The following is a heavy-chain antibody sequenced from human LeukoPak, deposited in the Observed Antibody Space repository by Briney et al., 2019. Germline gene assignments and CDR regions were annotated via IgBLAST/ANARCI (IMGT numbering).Heavy chain of an antibody. V-gene: IGHV3-43*02. Sequence: GGSLRLSCAASGFTFDDYAMHWVRQAPGKGLEWVSLISGGGGSTYYADSVKGRFTISRDNSKNSLYLQMNSLRTEDTALYYCAKETSGDSSGYYFDYWGQGTLVTVSS. D-gene: IGHD3-22*01. CDR1: GFTFDDYA. CDR2: ISGGGGST. CDR3: AKETSGDSSGYYFDY. J-gene: IGHJ4*02.